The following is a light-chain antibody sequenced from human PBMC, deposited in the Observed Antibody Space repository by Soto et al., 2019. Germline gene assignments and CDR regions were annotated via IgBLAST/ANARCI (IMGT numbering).Light chain of an antibody. CDR1: SSDVGSYNR. Sequence: CVLTQPPSVSGSPGQSVTISCTGTSSDVGSYNRVSWYQQPPGTAPKLMIYEVSNRPSGVPDRFSGTKSGNTASLTISGLQAADEADYYCSSYTSSSIWLFGGGTKLTVL. J-gene: IGLJ2*01. CDR3: SSYTSSSIWL. CDR2: EVS. V-gene: IGLV2-18*02.